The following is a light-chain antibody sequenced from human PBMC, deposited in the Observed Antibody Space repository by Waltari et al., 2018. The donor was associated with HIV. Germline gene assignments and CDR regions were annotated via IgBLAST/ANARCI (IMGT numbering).Light chain of an antibody. J-gene: IGLJ3*02. CDR2: ADS. CDR3: QVWDSRSDHPV. V-gene: IGLV3-21*02. Sequence: SYVLTQPPSVSVAPGPTARITCGGNNIGSNTVHWYQQSPVQAPVLVVHADSDRPSGIPERFSGSNFGNTATLTISRVEAGDEADYYCQVWDSRSDHPVLGGGTRLTVL. CDR1: NIGSNT.